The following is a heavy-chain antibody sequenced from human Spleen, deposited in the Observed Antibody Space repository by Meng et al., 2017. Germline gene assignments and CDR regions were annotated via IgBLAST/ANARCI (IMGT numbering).Heavy chain of an antibody. Sequence: GESLKISCAASGFTFSSYWMHWVRQAPGKGLEWVSGFSASGGSTYYADSVKGRFTISRDSSKNTLYLQMNSLRPEDRAVYYCARDRFRVAAPGTVFDEWGQGTLVTVSS. CDR1: GFTFSSYW. J-gene: IGHJ4*02. CDR3: ARDRFRVAAPGTVFDE. CDR2: FSASGGST. V-gene: IGHV3-23*01. D-gene: IGHD6-13*01.